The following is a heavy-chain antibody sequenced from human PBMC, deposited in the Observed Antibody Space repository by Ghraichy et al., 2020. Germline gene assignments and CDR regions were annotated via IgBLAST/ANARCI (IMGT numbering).Heavy chain of an antibody. CDR1: GASISGSGYY. Sequence: TLSLTCTVSGASISGSGYYWSWIRQHPGNGLEWIGYVYYSGSPYYNPSLKSRVTISVDTSKDQFSLKLTSVTAADTAVYYCASNPRYCSSTTCYLGAFDIWGPGTMVTVPS. D-gene: IGHD2-2*01. J-gene: IGHJ3*02. CDR2: VYYSGSP. V-gene: IGHV4-31*03. CDR3: ASNPRYCSSTTCYLGAFDI.